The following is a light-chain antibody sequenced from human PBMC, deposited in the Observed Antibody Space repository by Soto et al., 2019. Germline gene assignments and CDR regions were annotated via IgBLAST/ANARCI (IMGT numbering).Light chain of an antibody. Sequence: DIQMTQSPSSLSPSVGDRVTITCQASQDISNYVNWYQQKPGKAPELLIYDASNLETGVPSRFSGSGSGTDFTFTISSLQPEDFATYYCQQNHNLPHTFGQGTKLEIE. CDR3: QQNHNLPHT. J-gene: IGKJ2*01. V-gene: IGKV1-33*01. CDR2: DAS. CDR1: QDISNY.